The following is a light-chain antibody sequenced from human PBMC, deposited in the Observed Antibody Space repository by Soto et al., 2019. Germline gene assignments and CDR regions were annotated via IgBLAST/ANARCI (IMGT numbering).Light chain of an antibody. J-gene: IGKJ4*01. CDR3: RQYGRSLGLA. Sequence: IRLTKSPATLSFSSGERVPLPCRASQSVSSYLAWYQQKPGQAPRLLIYGASSRATGIPDRFSGSGSGTDFTLTISRLEPEDFAVYYCRQYGRSLGLAFGGGTKVDI. CDR1: QSVSSY. V-gene: IGKV3-20*01. CDR2: GAS.